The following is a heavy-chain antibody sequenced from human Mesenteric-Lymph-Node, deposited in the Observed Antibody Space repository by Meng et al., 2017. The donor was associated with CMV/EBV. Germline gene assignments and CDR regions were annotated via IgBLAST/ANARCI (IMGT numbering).Heavy chain of an antibody. CDR3: ARDITDSGSYHFDY. J-gene: IGHJ4*02. V-gene: IGHV4-34*01. CDR2: INHSGST. Sequence: CAVYGWSFSGYYWSWIRQPPGKGLEWIGEINHSGSTNYNPSLKSRVTISVDTSKNQFSLNLRSVTAADTAVYYCARDITDSGSYHFDYWGQGTLVTVSS. CDR1: GWSFSGYY. D-gene: IGHD1-26*01.